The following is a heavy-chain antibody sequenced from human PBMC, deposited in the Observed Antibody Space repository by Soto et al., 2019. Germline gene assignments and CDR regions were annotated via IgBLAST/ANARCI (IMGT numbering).Heavy chain of an antibody. CDR3: ARQGYCSSTSCYNWLDP. CDR1: GGSISSGDYY. Sequence: SDPLSLTCTVSGGSISSGDYYWSWIRQPPGKGLEWIGYIYYSGSTYYTPSLKSRVTRSVDTPKNQFSLKLSSVTAADTAVYYCARQGYCSSTSCYNWLDPWGQGTLVTVSS. D-gene: IGHD2-2*01. J-gene: IGHJ5*02. CDR2: IYYSGST. V-gene: IGHV4-30-4*02.